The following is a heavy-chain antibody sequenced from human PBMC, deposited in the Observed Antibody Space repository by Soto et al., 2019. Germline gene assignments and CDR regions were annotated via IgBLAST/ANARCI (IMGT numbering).Heavy chain of an antibody. V-gene: IGHV3-23*01. CDR2: LTDSGGST. CDR3: VKGEYYYDGSAYYTFDY. Sequence: GGSLRLTCAASGFTFSTYAMSWVRQAPGKGLEWVSALTDSGGSTYYADSVKGRFTISRDNSKNTAYLQMNSLRPEDTAVYYCVKGEYYYDGSAYYTFDYWGQGRMVTVSS. D-gene: IGHD3-22*01. J-gene: IGHJ4*02. CDR1: GFTFSTYA.